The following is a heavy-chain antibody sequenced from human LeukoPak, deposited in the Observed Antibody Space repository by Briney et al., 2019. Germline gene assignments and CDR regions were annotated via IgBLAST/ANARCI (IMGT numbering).Heavy chain of an antibody. CDR3: ARVLSACSSTSCYNWFDP. D-gene: IGHD2-2*01. CDR1: GNYW. Sequence: GGSLRLSCAASGNYWMHWVRQAPGKGLVWVSHINSDGSWTSYADSVKGRFTISKDNAKNTVYLQMNSLRAEDTAVYYCARVLSACSSTSCYNWFDPWGQGTLVTVSS. CDR2: INSDGSWT. V-gene: IGHV3-74*01. J-gene: IGHJ5*02.